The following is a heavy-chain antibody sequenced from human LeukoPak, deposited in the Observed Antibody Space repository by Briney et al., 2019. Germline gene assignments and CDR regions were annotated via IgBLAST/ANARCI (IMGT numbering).Heavy chain of an antibody. D-gene: IGHD3-22*01. V-gene: IGHV1-2*06. J-gene: IGHJ6*02. CDR1: GYTFTGYY. Sequence: GASVKVSCTASGYTFTGYYMRWVRQAPGQGLEWMGRINPNSGGTNYAQKFQGRVTMTRDTSISTAYMELSRLRSDDTAVYYCASTDRRYYYDSSGQLERTWYYGMDVWGQGTTVTVSS. CDR3: ASTDRRYYYDSSGQLERTWYYGMDV. CDR2: INPNSGGT.